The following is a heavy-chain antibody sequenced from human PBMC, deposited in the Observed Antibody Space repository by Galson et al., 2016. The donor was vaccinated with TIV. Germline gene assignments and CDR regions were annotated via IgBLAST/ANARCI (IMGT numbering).Heavy chain of an antibody. V-gene: IGHV3-48*03. CDR3: VREAVMSFGVDVFDV. Sequence: SLRLSCAASGFIFSNYEMNWVRQAPGKGLEWISYITSGWGPTYYAESVKGRLSISRDNTKNSLYLQMNSLRPEDTAVYSCVREAVMSFGVDVFDVWGQGTVVTVSS. D-gene: IGHD3/OR15-3a*01. CDR2: ITSGWGPT. J-gene: IGHJ3*01. CDR1: GFIFSNYE.